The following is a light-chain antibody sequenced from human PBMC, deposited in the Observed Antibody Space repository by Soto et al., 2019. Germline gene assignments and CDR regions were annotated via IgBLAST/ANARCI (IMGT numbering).Light chain of an antibody. CDR1: NIGSKS. CDR3: QVWDSSSVV. J-gene: IGLJ2*01. Sequence: SYELTQPPSVSVAPGQTARITRGGNNIGSKSVHWYQQKPGQAPVLVVYDDSDRPSGIPERFSGSNSGNTATLTISRVEAGDEADYYCQVWDSSSVVFGGGTKVTVL. CDR2: DDS. V-gene: IGLV3-21*02.